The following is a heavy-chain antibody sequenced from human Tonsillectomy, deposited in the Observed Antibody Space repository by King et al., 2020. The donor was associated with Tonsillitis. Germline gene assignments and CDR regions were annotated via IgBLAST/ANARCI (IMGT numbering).Heavy chain of an antibody. D-gene: IGHD4-17*01. CDR2: ISSSSSYI. V-gene: IGHV3-21*01. Sequence: VQLVQSGGGLVKPGGSLRLSCAASGFTFSSYSMNWVRQAPGKGLEWVSSISSSSSYIYYADSVKGRFTISRDNAKNSLYLQMNSLRAEDTAVYYCARADGQGDYDYYYYYGMDVWGQGTTVTVSS. CDR1: GFTFSSYS. CDR3: ARADGQGDYDYYYYYGMDV. J-gene: IGHJ6*02.